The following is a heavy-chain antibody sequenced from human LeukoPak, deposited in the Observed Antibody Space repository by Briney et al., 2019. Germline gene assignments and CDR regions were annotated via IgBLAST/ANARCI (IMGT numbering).Heavy chain of an antibody. CDR1: GFTFSTYA. D-gene: IGHD3-22*01. CDR3: AKAGDRNYLDY. V-gene: IGHV3-23*01. J-gene: IGHJ4*02. Sequence: PGGSLRLSCAASGFTFSTYALHWVRQAPGKGLEWVSGISPTGDGAYYADSVKGRFTISRDNSKNTLYVHMNSLRAEDTAVYYCAKAGDRNYLDYWGQGMLVTVSS. CDR2: ISPTGDGA.